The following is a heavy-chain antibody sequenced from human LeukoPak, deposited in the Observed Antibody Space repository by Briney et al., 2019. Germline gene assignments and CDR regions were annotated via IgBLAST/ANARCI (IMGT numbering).Heavy chain of an antibody. Sequence: PGGSLRLSCAASGFTFDNYAMNWVRQAPGKGLEWVLGTSGSGAYTYYADSVKGRFTISRDNSQNTLYLQLNSLRAEDTAIYYCARDRSFNYGAHAMDVWGQGTTVTVSS. V-gene: IGHV3-23*01. CDR3: ARDRSFNYGAHAMDV. D-gene: IGHD4/OR15-4a*01. CDR2: TSGSGAYT. J-gene: IGHJ6*02. CDR1: GFTFDNYA.